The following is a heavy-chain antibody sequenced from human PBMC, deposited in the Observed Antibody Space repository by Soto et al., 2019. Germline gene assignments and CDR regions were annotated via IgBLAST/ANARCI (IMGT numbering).Heavy chain of an antibody. Sequence: EVQLVESGGGLVQPGRSLRLSCAASGFTFDDYAMHWVRQAPGKGLEWVSGISWNSGSIGYADSVKGRFTISRDNAKNSLYLQMNSLRAEDTALYYCAKGRWGDSSGWYTDYWGQGTLVTVSS. V-gene: IGHV3-9*01. D-gene: IGHD3-22*01. CDR2: ISWNSGSI. CDR1: GFTFDDYA. CDR3: AKGRWGDSSGWYTDY. J-gene: IGHJ4*02.